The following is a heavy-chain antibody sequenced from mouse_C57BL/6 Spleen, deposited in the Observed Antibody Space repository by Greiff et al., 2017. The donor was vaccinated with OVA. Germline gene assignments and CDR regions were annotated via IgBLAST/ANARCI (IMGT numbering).Heavy chain of an antibody. V-gene: IGHV1-50*01. Sequence: QVQLQQPGAELVKPGASVKLSCKASGYTFTSYWMQWVKQRPGQGLEWIGEIDPSDSYTNYNQKFKGKATLTVDTSSSTAYMQLSSLTSEDSAVYYGARKRIYYGNQYYFDYWGQGTTLTVSS. CDR3: ARKRIYYGNQYYFDY. J-gene: IGHJ2*01. CDR1: GYTFTSYW. CDR2: IDPSDSYT. D-gene: IGHD2-1*01.